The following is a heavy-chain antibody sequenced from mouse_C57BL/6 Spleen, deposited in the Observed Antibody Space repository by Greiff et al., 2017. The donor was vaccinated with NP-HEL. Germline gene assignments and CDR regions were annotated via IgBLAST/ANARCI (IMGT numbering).Heavy chain of an antibody. CDR2: ISDGGSYT. V-gene: IGHV5-4*01. D-gene: IGHD2-5*01. CDR1: GFTFSSYA. J-gene: IGHJ4*01. CDR3: ARALYYSNHYYAMDY. Sequence: EVQRVESGGGLVKPGGSLKLSCAASGFTFSSYAMSWVRQTPEKRLEWVATISDGGSYTYYPDNVKGRFTISRDNAKNNLYLQMSHLKSEDTAMYYCARALYYSNHYYAMDYWGQGTSVTVSS.